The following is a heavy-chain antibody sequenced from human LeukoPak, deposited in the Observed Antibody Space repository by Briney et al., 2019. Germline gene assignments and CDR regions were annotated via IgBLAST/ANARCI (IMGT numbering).Heavy chain of an antibody. Sequence: GASVKVSCKASGYTFTSYGISWVRQAPGQGLEWMGWISAYNGNTNYAQKLQGRVTMTTDTSTSTVYMELSSLRSEDTAVYYCARGIEYYDILTGYEPPDYWGQGTLVTVSS. V-gene: IGHV1-18*01. J-gene: IGHJ4*02. CDR2: ISAYNGNT. CDR1: GYTFTSYG. D-gene: IGHD3-9*01. CDR3: ARGIEYYDILTGYEPPDY.